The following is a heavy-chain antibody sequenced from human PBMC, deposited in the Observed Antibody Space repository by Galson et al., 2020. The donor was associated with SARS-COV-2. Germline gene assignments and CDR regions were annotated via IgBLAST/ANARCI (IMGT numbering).Heavy chain of an antibody. J-gene: IGHJ4*02. V-gene: IGHV2-5*02. CDR2: IYWDDDK. Sequence: SGHTLVKPTQTLTLTCTFSGFSLSTSGVGLGWIRQPPGKALEWLALIYWDDDKRYSPSLKSRLTITKDTSKNQVVLTMTNMDPVDTATYYCAHRRSFYGCFDYWGQGTLVTVSS. D-gene: IGHD4-17*01. CDR3: AHRRSFYGCFDY. CDR1: GFSLSTSGVG.